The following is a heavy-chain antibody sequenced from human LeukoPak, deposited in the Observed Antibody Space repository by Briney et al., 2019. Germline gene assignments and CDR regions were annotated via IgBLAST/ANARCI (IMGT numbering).Heavy chain of an antibody. D-gene: IGHD5/OR15-5a*01. CDR1: GYTFTSYG. J-gene: IGHJ5*02. V-gene: IGHV1-18*01. CDR2: ISAYDGHT. CDR3: ARGNGETVSTSLNWFDP. Sequence: ASVKVSCKASGYTFTSYGISWVRQAPGQGLEWMGWISAYDGHTNYGQKLQGRVTMTTDTSTTTAYMELRSLRYDDTAVYYCARGNGETVSTSLNWFDPWGQGTLVTVSS.